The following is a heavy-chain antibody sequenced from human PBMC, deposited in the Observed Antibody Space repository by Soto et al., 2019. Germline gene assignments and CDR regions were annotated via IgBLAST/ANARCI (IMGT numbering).Heavy chain of an antibody. J-gene: IGHJ6*02. CDR3: ARDLSIAARPSTIYYYYYYGMDV. V-gene: IGHV1-2*02. CDR1: GYTFTGYY. CDR2: INPNSGGT. D-gene: IGHD6-6*01. Sequence: GASVKVSCKASGYTFTGYYMHWVRQAPGQGLEWMGWINPNSGGTNYAQKFQGRVTMTRDTSISTAYMELSRLRSDDTAVYYCARDLSIAARPSTIYYYYYYGMDVWGQGTTVTVSS.